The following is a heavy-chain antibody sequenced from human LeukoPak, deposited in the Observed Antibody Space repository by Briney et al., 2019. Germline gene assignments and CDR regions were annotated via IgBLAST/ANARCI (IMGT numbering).Heavy chain of an antibody. CDR2: IGGRTDTT. V-gene: IGHV3-23*01. Sequence: GGSLRLSCAASGFTFSIYAMSWVRQAPGKGLGWVSAIGGRTDTTYYADSVKGRFTISGDNSKNTLFLQMNSLRAEDTAVYYCATEGGPPIERYWGQGTLVTVSS. J-gene: IGHJ4*02. D-gene: IGHD2-15*01. CDR3: ATEGGPPIERY. CDR1: GFTFSIYA.